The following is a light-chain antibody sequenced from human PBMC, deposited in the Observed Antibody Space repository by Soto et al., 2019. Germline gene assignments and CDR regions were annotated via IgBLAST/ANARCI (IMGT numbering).Light chain of an antibody. V-gene: IGLV1-40*01. J-gene: IGLJ3*02. CDR3: QSYDSSLSGVV. CDR2: GNS. CDR1: SSNIGAGYD. Sequence: QSVLTQPPSVSGAPGQRVTISCTGGSSNIGAGYDVHWYQQLPGAVPKLLIFGNSNRRPGVPDRFSGSKSGTSASLAITGLLAEDEADYYCQSYDSSLSGVVFGGGTKLTVL.